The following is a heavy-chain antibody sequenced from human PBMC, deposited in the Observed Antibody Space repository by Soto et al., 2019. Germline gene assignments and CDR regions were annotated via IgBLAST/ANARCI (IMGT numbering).Heavy chain of an antibody. V-gene: IGHV1-18*01. J-gene: IGHJ5*02. D-gene: IGHD2-15*01. CDR3: ARRGGGLTSWFDP. CDR1: GYTFTSYG. Sequence: QVQLVQSGAEVKKPGASVKVSCKASGYTFTSYGISWVRQAPGQGLEWMGWISAYNGNTNYAQKLQGRVTMTTDTSKSPGDMGQWSLRSEDTAVYYCARRGGGLTSWFDPWGQGTLVTVSS. CDR2: ISAYNGNT.